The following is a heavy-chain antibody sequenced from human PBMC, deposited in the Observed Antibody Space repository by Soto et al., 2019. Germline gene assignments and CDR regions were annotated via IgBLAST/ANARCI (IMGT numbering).Heavy chain of an antibody. CDR2: IYPGDSDT. Sequence: PGESLKISCKGSGYSFTSYWIGWVRQMPGKGLEWMGIIYPGDSDTRYSPSFQGQVTISADKSISTAYLQWSSLKASDTAMYYCAGGGVRGVITRTRDYYGMDVWRQGITVTVSS. J-gene: IGHJ6*02. CDR3: AGGGVRGVITRTRDYYGMDV. CDR1: GYSFTSYW. D-gene: IGHD3-10*01. V-gene: IGHV5-51*01.